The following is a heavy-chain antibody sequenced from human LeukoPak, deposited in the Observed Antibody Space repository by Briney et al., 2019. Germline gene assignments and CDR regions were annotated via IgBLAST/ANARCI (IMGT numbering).Heavy chain of an antibody. V-gene: IGHV3-15*01. CDR2: IKSKSEGETT. Sequence: GGSLRLSCAASGFTFSFTNAWMNWDRQAPGKGLEWVGHIKSKSEGETTDFAAPVKGRFTISRDDSKNTVYLQMNSLKTEDTAVYYCATPPGYWGSAPFDFGGQGTVVTVSS. CDR3: ATPPGYWGSAPFDF. J-gene: IGHJ4*02. D-gene: IGHD7-27*01. CDR1: GFTFSFTNAW.